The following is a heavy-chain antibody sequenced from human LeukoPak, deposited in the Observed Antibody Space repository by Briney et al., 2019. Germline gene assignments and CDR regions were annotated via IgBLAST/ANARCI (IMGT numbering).Heavy chain of an antibody. CDR2: IRYDGSNK. J-gene: IGHJ4*02. CDR1: GITFSSYG. Sequence: PGGSLRLSCAASGITFSSYGMHWVRQAPGKGLEWVAFIRYDGSNKYYADSVKGRFTISRDNSKNTLYLQMNSLRAEDTAVYYCAKEDLVGADFDYWGQGTLVTVSS. D-gene: IGHD1-26*01. V-gene: IGHV3-30*02. CDR3: AKEDLVGADFDY.